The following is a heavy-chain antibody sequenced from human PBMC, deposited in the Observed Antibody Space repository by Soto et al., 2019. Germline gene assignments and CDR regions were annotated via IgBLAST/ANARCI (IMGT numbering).Heavy chain of an antibody. D-gene: IGHD1-7*01. Sequence: QVQLVQSGAEVKKPGSSVKVSCKASGGTFSSYAISWVRQAPGQGLEWMVGIIPIFGTANYAQKFQGRVTITADESTSTAYMELSSLRSEDTAVYYCATGWVPTTYYYYGMDVWGQGTTVTVSS. CDR3: ATGWVPTTYYYYGMDV. CDR2: IIPIFGTA. CDR1: GGTFSSYA. J-gene: IGHJ6*02. V-gene: IGHV1-69*01.